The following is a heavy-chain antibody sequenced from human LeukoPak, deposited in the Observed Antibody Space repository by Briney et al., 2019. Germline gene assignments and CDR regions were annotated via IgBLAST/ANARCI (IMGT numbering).Heavy chain of an antibody. D-gene: IGHD6-19*01. Sequence: GGSLRLSCAASGFXFSSYSMNWVRQAPGKGLEWVSSISSSSSYIYYADSVKGRFTISRDNAKNSLYLQMNSLRAEDTAVYYCARDKVSTGRIAVAGTGEFDYWGQGTLVTVSS. CDR1: GFXFSSYS. V-gene: IGHV3-21*01. J-gene: IGHJ4*02. CDR2: ISSSSSYI. CDR3: ARDKVSTGRIAVAGTGEFDY.